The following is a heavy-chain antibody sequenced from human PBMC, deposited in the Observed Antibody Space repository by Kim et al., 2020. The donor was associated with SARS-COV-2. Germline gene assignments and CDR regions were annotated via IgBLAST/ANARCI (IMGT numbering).Heavy chain of an antibody. V-gene: IGHV3-33*01. CDR1: GFTFSGHG. J-gene: IGHJ4*02. Sequence: GGSLRLSCAASGFTFSGHGMHWVRQAPGKGLQWVALIWFDGSKTYYTDSVKGRFTISRDNSKNTLYLQMNSLRAEDTAVYYCARYSGSSSLDYWGQGTLVTVSS. CDR3: ARYSGSSSLDY. D-gene: IGHD6-6*01. CDR2: IWFDGSKT.